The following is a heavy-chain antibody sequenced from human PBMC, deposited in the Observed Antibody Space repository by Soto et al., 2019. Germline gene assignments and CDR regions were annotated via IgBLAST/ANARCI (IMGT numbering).Heavy chain of an antibody. CDR1: GYTFTSYA. CDR3: ARGGGWYVWFDP. Sequence: ALVKVSCKASGYTFTSYAMHWVRQAPGQRLEWMGWINAGNGNTKYSQKFQGRVTITRDTSASTAYMELSSLRSEDTAVYYCARGGGWYVWFDPWGQGTLVTVSS. J-gene: IGHJ5*02. V-gene: IGHV1-3*01. CDR2: INAGNGNT. D-gene: IGHD6-19*01.